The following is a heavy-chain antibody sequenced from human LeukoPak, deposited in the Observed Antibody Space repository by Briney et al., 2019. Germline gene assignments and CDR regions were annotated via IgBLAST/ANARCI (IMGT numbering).Heavy chain of an antibody. V-gene: IGHV3-30*03. CDR2: ISYDGSNK. D-gene: IGHD3-10*01. CDR1: GFTFSSYW. J-gene: IGHJ6*03. CDR3: ARDAYYGSGSYYQNYYYYYYMDV. Sequence: GGSLRLSCVASGFTFSSYWMTWVRQAPGKGLEWVAVISYDGSNKYYADSVKGRFTISRDNSKNTLYLQMNSLRADDTAVYYCARDAYYGSGSYYQNYYYYYYMDVWGKGTTVTVSS.